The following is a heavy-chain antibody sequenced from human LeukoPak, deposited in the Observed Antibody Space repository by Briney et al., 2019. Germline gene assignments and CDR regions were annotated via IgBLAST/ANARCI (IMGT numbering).Heavy chain of an antibody. CDR3: ARDLGGDSGSYGFNWFDP. V-gene: IGHV4-59*01. Sequence: SETLSLTCTVSGGSISSYYWSWIRRPPGKGLEWIGYIYYSGSTNYNPSLKSRVTISVDTSKNQFSLKLSSVTAADTAVYYCARDLGGDSGSYGFNWFDPWGQGTLVTVSS. D-gene: IGHD1-26*01. CDR1: GGSISSYY. J-gene: IGHJ5*02. CDR2: IYYSGST.